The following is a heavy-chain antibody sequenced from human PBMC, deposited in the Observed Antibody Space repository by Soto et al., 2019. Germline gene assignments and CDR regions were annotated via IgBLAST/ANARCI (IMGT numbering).Heavy chain of an antibody. CDR2: ISYDGSNK. Sequence: PGGSLRLSCAASGFTFSSYGMHWVRQAPGKGMEWVAVISYDGSNKYYADSVKGRFTISRDNSKNTLYLQMNSLRAEDTAAYYCAKAGGADSSGYDIDYWGQGTLVTVSS. CDR1: GFTFSSYG. V-gene: IGHV3-30*18. J-gene: IGHJ4*02. CDR3: AKAGGADSSGYDIDY. D-gene: IGHD3-22*01.